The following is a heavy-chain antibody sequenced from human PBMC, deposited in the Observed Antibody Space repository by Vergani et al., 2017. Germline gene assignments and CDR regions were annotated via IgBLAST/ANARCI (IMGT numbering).Heavy chain of an antibody. V-gene: IGHV3-11*01. Sequence: VQLVESGGGLVQPGRSLRLSCAASGFIFSDYYMTWIRQTPGKGLEWLAHISDGGETKMYAESLKGRFTVSRDNTKNLLILQMKTLKVDDTATYYCGRKQSPASLMDKPIDIWGQGTLVTVSS. D-gene: IGHD1/OR15-1a*01. J-gene: IGHJ5*02. CDR3: GRKQSPASLMDKPIDI. CDR2: ISDGGETK. CDR1: GFIFSDYY.